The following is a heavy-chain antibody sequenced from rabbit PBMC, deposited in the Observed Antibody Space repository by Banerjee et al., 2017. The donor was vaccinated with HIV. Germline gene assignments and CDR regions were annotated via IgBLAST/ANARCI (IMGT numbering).Heavy chain of an antibody. Sequence: QEQLEESGGDLVKPEGSLTLTCTASGFSFSNRYVMCWVRQAPGKGLEWTACINTISGDTVYATWAKGRFAISKASWTTVTLQMTSLTAADTASYFCARDFAGVIGWNFNLWGQGTLVTVS. CDR2: INTISGDT. CDR3: ARDFAGVIGWNFNL. J-gene: IGHJ4*01. V-gene: IGHV1S45*01. CDR1: GFSFSNRYV. D-gene: IGHD4-2*01.